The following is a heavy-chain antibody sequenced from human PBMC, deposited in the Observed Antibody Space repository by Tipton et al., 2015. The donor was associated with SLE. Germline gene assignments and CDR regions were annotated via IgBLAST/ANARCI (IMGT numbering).Heavy chain of an antibody. CDR3: ATPVYYFDY. CDR2: IYYSGST. Sequence: TLSLTCTVSGGSISSSSYYWGWIRQPPGKGLEWIGYIYYSGSTNYNPSLKSRVTISVDTSKNQFSLKLSSVTAADTAVYYCATPVYYFDYWGQGTQVTVSS. J-gene: IGHJ4*02. V-gene: IGHV4-61*05. CDR1: GGSISSSSYY.